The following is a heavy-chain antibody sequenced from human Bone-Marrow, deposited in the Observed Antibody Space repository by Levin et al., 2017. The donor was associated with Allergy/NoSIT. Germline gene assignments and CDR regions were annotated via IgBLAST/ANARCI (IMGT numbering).Heavy chain of an antibody. J-gene: IGHJ4*02. CDR2: IKQDGSEK. Sequence: GASVKVSCAASGFALNTYWMSWVRQAPGKGLEWVANIKQDGSEKYYVDSVKGRFTISRDNARKSLYLQMNGLRAEDKAVYYCARDRGGGRDFWGQGTLVTVSS. CDR1: GFALNTYW. CDR3: ARDRGGGRDF. D-gene: IGHD3-16*01. V-gene: IGHV3-7*01.